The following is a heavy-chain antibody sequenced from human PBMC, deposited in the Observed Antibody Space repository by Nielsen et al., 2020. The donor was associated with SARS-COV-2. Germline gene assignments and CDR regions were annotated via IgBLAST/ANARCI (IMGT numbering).Heavy chain of an antibody. D-gene: IGHD5-18*01. J-gene: IGHJ6*02. CDR3: ARDLDTAMVGDGMDV. Sequence: GESLKISCAASGFTFSSYSMNWVRQAPGKGLEWVPSISSSSSYIYYADSVKGRFTISRDNAKNSLYLQMNSLRAEDTAVYYCARDLDTAMVGDGMDVWGQGTTVTVSS. CDR2: ISSSSSYI. V-gene: IGHV3-21*01. CDR1: GFTFSSYS.